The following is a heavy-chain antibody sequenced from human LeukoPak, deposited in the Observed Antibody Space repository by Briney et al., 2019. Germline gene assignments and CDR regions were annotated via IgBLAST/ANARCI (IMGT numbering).Heavy chain of an antibody. J-gene: IGHJ4*02. CDR2: ISASSSTK. CDR3: ARGYCSSTSCYTLSEDFDY. V-gene: IGHV3-48*04. D-gene: IGHD2-2*02. Sequence: PGGALRLSCSASGFNFNRYNMDWVRQARGKGLGWVSSISASSSTKYYADSVKRRFTISRDNAKSSLYLQMNSLRAEVTAVYYCARGYCSSTSCYTLSEDFDYWGQGTLVTVSS. CDR1: GFNFNRYN.